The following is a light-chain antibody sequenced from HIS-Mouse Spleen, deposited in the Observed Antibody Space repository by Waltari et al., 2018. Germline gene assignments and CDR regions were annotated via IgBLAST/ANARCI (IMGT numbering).Light chain of an antibody. CDR2: RNK. J-gene: IGLJ2*01. CDR3: AALDDSLSGHVV. Sequence: QSVLTQPPSASGTPGQRVTISCSGSSSNIGSNYVYWYQQLPGTAPKLLIYRNKQRPSGVPDRFAGSKSGTSASLAISGLRSEDEADYYCAALDDSLSGHVVFGGGTKLTVL. CDR1: SSNIGSNY. V-gene: IGLV1-47*01.